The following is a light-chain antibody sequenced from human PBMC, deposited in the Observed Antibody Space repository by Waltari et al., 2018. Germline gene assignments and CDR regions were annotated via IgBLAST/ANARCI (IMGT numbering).Light chain of an antibody. CDR3: SSYAGSNNLV. J-gene: IGLJ2*01. V-gene: IGLV2-8*01. CDR2: EVT. CDR1: STDVGGYNS. Sequence: QSALTQPPSASGSPGPSVTISCTGTSTDVGGYNSASWYQQHPGEAPKPIIYEVTKRPSGVPDRFSGSKSGNTASLTVSGLQAEDEADYYCSSYAGSNNLVFGGGTKLTVL.